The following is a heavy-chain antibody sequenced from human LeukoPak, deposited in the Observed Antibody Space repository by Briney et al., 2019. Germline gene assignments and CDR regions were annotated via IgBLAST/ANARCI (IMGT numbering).Heavy chain of an antibody. CDR3: XXWRDKFSTRVDPGAFDI. D-gene: IGHD2-2*01. J-gene: IGHJ3*02. Sequence: SETLSLTCTVSGGSISSYYWTWIRQPAGKGLEWIGRIYTSGNTNYNPSLKSRVTMSVDTSKNQFSLKLSSVTAADTAVYYCXXWRDKFSTRVDPGAFDIWGQGTMVTVSS. CDR1: GGSISSYY. CDR2: IYTSGNT. V-gene: IGHV4-4*07.